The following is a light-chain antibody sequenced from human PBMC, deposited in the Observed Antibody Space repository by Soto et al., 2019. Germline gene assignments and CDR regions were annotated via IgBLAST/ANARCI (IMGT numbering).Light chain of an antibody. CDR2: GNS. V-gene: IGLV1-40*01. J-gene: IGLJ2*01. CDR3: QSYDSSLSVVV. Sequence: QSVLTQPPSVSGAPGQRVTISCTGSSSNIGAGYDVHWYQQLPGTAPKLLIYGNSNRPSGVPDRFSGSKSGTSASLAITGRHAEDEADYYCQSYDSSLSVVVFGGGTKLTVL. CDR1: SSNIGAGYD.